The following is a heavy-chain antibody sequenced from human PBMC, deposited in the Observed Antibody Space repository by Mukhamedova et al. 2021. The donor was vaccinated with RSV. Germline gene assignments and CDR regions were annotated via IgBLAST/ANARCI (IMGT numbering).Heavy chain of an antibody. Sequence: APGKGLEWVATVNNNGGATVYADSVKGRFTISRDNSKKTLHLQMNDLRAEDTALYYCVKDRPYTAVAYYFDSWGPGTPVTVSS. CDR3: VKDRPYTAVAYYFDS. V-gene: IGHV3-23*01. D-gene: IGHD3-16*01. CDR2: VNNNGGAT. J-gene: IGHJ4*02.